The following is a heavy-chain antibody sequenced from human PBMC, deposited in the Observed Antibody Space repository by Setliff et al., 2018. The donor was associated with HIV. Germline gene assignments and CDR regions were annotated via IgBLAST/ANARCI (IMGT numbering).Heavy chain of an antibody. CDR2: IIPMFGTA. CDR1: GGSFSRNA. D-gene: IGHD5-18*01. Sequence: ASVKVSCKASGGSFSRNAISWVRQAPGHGLEWMGGIIPMFGTADYAQKFQGSVTIIADESTSTAYMELSSLRSEDTAVYYCARLPRQLLKGAAAYFDYWGQGTLVTVSS. CDR3: ARLPRQLLKGAAAYFDY. J-gene: IGHJ4*02. V-gene: IGHV1-69*13.